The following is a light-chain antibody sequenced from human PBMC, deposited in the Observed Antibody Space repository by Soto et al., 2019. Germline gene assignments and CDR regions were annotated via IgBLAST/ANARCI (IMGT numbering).Light chain of an antibody. Sequence: EIVMTQSPATLSVSPGERATLSCRASQSVSSNLAWYQQKPGQAPRLLIYGASTRATGIPARFSGSGSGTDFTLTISSLESEDFAVYYCQQRSNFITFGQGTRREIK. CDR3: QQRSNFIT. CDR2: GAS. CDR1: QSVSSN. J-gene: IGKJ5*01. V-gene: IGKV3-15*01.